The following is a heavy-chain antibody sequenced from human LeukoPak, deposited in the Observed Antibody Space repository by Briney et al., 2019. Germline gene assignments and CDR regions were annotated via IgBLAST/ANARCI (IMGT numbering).Heavy chain of an antibody. CDR1: GFTFDDYA. V-gene: IGHV3-9*01. CDR2: ISWNSHNI. Sequence: GGSLRPSCAAPGFTFDDYAMHWVRQAPGKGLEWVAGISWNSHNINYADSVKGRFTISRDNAKYSLYLQMDSLRPEDTALYYCAKDREWELLGGDAFDVWGLGTMVIVSS. CDR3: AKDREWELLGGDAFDV. J-gene: IGHJ3*01. D-gene: IGHD1-26*01.